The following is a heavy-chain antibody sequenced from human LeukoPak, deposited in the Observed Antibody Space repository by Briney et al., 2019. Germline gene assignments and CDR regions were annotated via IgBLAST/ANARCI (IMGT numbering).Heavy chain of an antibody. CDR3: ARLHCSSTSCYVDY. Sequence: SQTLSLTCAISGDSVSRNSAAWNWIRQSPSRDLEWLGRTYHRSKWYSEYADPVKSRIIINPDTSYNQFSLRLNSVTPEDTAVYYCARLHCSSTSCYVDYWGQGTLVTVSS. CDR2: TYHRSKWYS. CDR1: GDSVSRNSAA. D-gene: IGHD2-2*01. J-gene: IGHJ4*02. V-gene: IGHV6-1*01.